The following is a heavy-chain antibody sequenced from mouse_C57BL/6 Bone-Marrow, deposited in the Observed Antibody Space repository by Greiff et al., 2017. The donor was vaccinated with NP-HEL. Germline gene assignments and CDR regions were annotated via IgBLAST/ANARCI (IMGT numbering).Heavy chain of an antibody. CDR3: ARYLSWFSY. V-gene: IGHV1-64*01. D-gene: IGHD6-2*01. J-gene: IGHJ3*01. Sequence: QVQLQQSGAELVKPGASVKLSCKASGYTFTSYWMHWVKQRPGQGLEWIGMIHPNSGSTNYNEKFKSKATLTVDKSSSTAYMQLSSLTSDDSAVYYCARYLSWFSYWGQGTLVTVSA. CDR1: GYTFTSYW. CDR2: IHPNSGST.